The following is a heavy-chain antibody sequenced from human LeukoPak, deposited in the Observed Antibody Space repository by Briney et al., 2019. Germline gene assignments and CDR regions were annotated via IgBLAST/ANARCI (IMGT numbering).Heavy chain of an antibody. CDR1: GFTFSNYA. J-gene: IGHJ6*02. CDR3: AKDYYDSRVYSSYYYYGLDV. V-gene: IGHV3-23*01. Sequence: GGSLRLSCAASGFTFSNYAMGWVRQAPGKGLEWVSTISSSGGSTYYADSVKGRFTISRDNSKSTLYLQMNSLRAEDTAIYYCAKDYYDSRVYSSYYYYGLDVWGQGTTVTVSS. D-gene: IGHD3-22*01. CDR2: ISSSGGST.